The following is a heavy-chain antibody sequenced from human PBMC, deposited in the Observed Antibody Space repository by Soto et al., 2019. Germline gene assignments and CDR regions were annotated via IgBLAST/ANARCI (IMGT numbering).Heavy chain of an antibody. D-gene: IGHD4-17*01. V-gene: IGHV3-23*01. CDR1: GFTFDAYA. J-gene: IGHJ6*02. Sequence: GGSLRLSCAASGFTFDAYAMSWVRQAPGKGLEWVSAITGSGGSTYYADSVKGRFTISRDNLKNTLYLQMNNLRVEDAALYFCAREDDYGYRYINYGLDVWGQGTTVTVSS. CDR3: AREDDYGYRYINYGLDV. CDR2: ITGSGGST.